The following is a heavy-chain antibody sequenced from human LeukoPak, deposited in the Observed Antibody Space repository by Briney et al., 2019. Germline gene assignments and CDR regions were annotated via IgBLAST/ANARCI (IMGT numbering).Heavy chain of an antibody. D-gene: IGHD3-22*01. J-gene: IGHJ4*02. Sequence: GESLKISCKGSGYTFTSYWIGWVRQMPGKGLEWMGIIYPGDSDTRYSPSFQGQVSISADKSTNTAYLQWSTLKASDTAMYYCARGYYYGSSGYPDCWGQGTQVTVSS. CDR3: ARGYYYGSSGYPDC. CDR1: GYTFTSYW. V-gene: IGHV5-51*01. CDR2: IYPGDSDT.